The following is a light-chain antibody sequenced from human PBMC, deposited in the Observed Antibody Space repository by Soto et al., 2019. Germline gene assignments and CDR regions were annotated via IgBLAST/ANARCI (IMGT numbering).Light chain of an antibody. Sequence: EIVMTQSPATLSVSPGERATLSCRASQSVSSNLAWYQQKPGQAPRLLIYGASTRATGIPARFSGSGSGTELTLTISSLQSEDFAVYYCQQGGGSPPWTFGQGTKVDIK. V-gene: IGKV3D-15*01. CDR3: QQGGGSPPWT. CDR1: QSVSSN. CDR2: GAS. J-gene: IGKJ1*01.